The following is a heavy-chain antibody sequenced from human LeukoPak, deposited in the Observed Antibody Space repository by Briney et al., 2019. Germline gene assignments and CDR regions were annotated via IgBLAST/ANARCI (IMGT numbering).Heavy chain of an antibody. J-gene: IGHJ6*03. Sequence: GSLRLSCAASGFTFSSYGMLWVRQAPGKGLEWVAVIWYDGSNKYYADSVKGRFTISRDNSKNTLYLQMNSLRAEDTAVYYCARAQQILRAPYYYYYMDVWGKGTTVTVSS. V-gene: IGHV3-33*01. CDR2: IWYDGSNK. CDR3: ARAQQILRAPYYYYYMDV. CDR1: GFTFSSYG.